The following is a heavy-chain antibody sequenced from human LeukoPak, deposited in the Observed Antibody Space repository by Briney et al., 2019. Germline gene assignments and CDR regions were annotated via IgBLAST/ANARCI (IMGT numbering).Heavy chain of an antibody. D-gene: IGHD6-13*01. CDR3: ARGGSSSWYPNFDY. CDR2: ISGASGGST. CDR1: GFTFSSYA. J-gene: IGHJ4*02. Sequence: GGSLRLSCAASGFTFSSYAMTWVRQAPGKGLEWVSIISGASGGSTYYADSVKGRFTISRDNSKNTLYLQMNSLRAEDTALYYCARGGSSSWYPNFDYWAREPWSPSPQ. V-gene: IGHV3-23*01.